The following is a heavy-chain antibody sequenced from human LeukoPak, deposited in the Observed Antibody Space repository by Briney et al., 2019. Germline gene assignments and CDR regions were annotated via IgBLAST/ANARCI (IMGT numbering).Heavy chain of an antibody. J-gene: IGHJ4*02. V-gene: IGHV4-59*01. CDR2: IYYSGST. Sequence: SETLSLTCTVSGGSISSYYWSWIRQPPGKGLEWIGYIYYSGSTNYNPSLKSRVAISVDTSKNQFSLKLSSVTAADTAVYYCAGGELTMARGVIVYWGQGTLVTVSS. D-gene: IGHD3-10*01. CDR1: GGSISSYY. CDR3: AGGELTMARGVIVY.